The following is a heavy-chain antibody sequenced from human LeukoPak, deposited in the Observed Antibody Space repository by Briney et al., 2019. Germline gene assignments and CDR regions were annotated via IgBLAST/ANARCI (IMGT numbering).Heavy chain of an antibody. CDR1: GFTFSIYW. Sequence: GGSLRLSCAASGFTFSIYWMGWVRQAPGKGLEWVANIKQDGGEKDYVDSVKGRFTISRDNAKNSLYLQMNSLRAEDTAVYYCARDLSEFDYWGQGTLVTVSS. J-gene: IGHJ4*02. V-gene: IGHV3-7*01. CDR2: IKQDGGEK. D-gene: IGHD3-16*02. CDR3: ARDLSEFDY.